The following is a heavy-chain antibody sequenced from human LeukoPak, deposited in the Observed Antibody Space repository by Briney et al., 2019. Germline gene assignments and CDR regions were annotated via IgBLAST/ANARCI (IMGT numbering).Heavy chain of an antibody. CDR2: ISYDGSNK. D-gene: IGHD4-17*01. V-gene: IGHV3-30*18. CDR1: GFTFSSYG. CDR3: AKPYGDTYYYYYMDV. J-gene: IGHJ6*03. Sequence: GGSLRLSCAASGFTFSSYGMHWVRQAPGKGLECVALISYDGSNKYYADSVKGRFTISRDNSKNTLYLQMNSLRAEDTAVYYCAKPYGDTYYYYYMDVWGKGTTVTVSS.